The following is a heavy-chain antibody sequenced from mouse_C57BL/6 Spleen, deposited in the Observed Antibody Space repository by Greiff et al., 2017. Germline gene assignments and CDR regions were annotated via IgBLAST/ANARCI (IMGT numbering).Heavy chain of an antibody. CDR3: ARGGPWFAY. CDR1: GYAFSSSW. J-gene: IGHJ3*01. CDR2: IYPGDGDT. Sequence: VQLKQSGPELVKPGASVKISCKASGYAFSSSWMNWVKQRPGKGLEWIGRIYPGDGDTNYNGKFKGKATLTADKSSSTAYMQLSSLTSEDSAVYFCARGGPWFAYWGQGTLVTVSA. V-gene: IGHV1-82*01.